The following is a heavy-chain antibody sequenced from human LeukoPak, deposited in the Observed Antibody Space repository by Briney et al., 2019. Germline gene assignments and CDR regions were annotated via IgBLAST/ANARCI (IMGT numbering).Heavy chain of an antibody. CDR1: GFTVSSNY. V-gene: IGHV3-53*01. D-gene: IGHD5-24*01. CDR2: IYSGGST. CDR3: ARDRGYSTFDF. Sequence: GGSLRLSCAASGFTVSSNYMSWVRQAPGKGLEWVSVIYSGGSTYYADSVKGRSTISRDNAKSSVFLQMNSLRVEDTAVYYCARDRGYSTFDFWGQGTLVSVSS. J-gene: IGHJ4*02.